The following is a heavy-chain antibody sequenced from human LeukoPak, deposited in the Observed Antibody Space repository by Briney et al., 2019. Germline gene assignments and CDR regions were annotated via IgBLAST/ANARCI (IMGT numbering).Heavy chain of an antibody. V-gene: IGHV1-69*05. Sequence: SVKVSCKASGGTFSSYAISWVRQAPGQGLEWMGGIIPIFGTANYAQKFQGRVTITTDESTSTAYMELSSLRSEDTAVYYCARGTDFDWLASDYWGQGTLVTVSS. CDR3: ARGTDFDWLASDY. D-gene: IGHD3-9*01. J-gene: IGHJ4*02. CDR2: IIPIFGTA. CDR1: GGTFSSYA.